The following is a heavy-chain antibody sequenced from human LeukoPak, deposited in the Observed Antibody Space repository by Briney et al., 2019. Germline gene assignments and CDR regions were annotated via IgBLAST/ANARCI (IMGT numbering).Heavy chain of an antibody. D-gene: IGHD3-10*01. V-gene: IGHV3-69-1*01. J-gene: IGHJ6*03. CDR3: AKDGSGSYYYYYYMDV. Sequence: TGGSLRLSCAASGFIFSDYAMNWVRQAPGKGLEWVSLIGTSGTEHYADSVKGRFTISRDNAKNSLYLQMNSLRAEDTAVYYCAKDGSGSYYYYYYMDVWGKGTTVTISS. CDR1: GFIFSDYA. CDR2: IGTSGTE.